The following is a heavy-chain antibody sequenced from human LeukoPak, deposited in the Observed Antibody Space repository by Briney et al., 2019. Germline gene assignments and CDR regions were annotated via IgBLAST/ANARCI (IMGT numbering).Heavy chain of an antibody. Sequence: GGSLRLSCAASGFTFNTYGMSWVRQAPGKGLEWVSAMSGGGGSTFYADSVKGRFTISRDNSKNTLYLQMNSLKDEDTAIYYXXXXXXXXFSCSRAEFWGQGTLVTVSS. D-gene: IGHD2-2*01. CDR2: MSGGGGST. CDR1: GFTFNTYG. J-gene: IGHJ4*02. CDR3: XXXXXXXFSCSRAEF. V-gene: IGHV3-23*01.